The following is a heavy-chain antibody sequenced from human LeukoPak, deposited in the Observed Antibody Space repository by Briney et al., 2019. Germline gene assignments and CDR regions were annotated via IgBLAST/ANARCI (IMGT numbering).Heavy chain of an antibody. CDR3: ARARLGELSLFDY. CDR1: GFPVSSNY. CDR2: IYSGGST. J-gene: IGHJ4*02. D-gene: IGHD3-16*02. Sequence: PGGSLSLSFAASGFPVSSNYMSWVRQAPGKGLEWVSVIYSGGSTYYADSVKGRFTISRDNSKNTLYLQMNSLRAEDTAVYYCARARLGELSLFDYWGQGTLVTVSS. V-gene: IGHV3-53*01.